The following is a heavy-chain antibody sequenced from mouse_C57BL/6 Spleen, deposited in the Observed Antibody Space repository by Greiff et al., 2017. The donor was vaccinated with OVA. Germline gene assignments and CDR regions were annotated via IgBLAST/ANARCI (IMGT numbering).Heavy chain of an antibody. CDR2: IDPETGGT. D-gene: IGHD2-3*01. J-gene: IGHJ2*01. CDR3: TRSLYDGYRYYFDY. Sequence: QVQLKESGAELVRPWASVTLSCKASGYTFTDYEMHWVKQTPVHGLELIGAIDPETGGTAYNQKFKGKAILTADKSSSTAYMELRSLTSEDSAVYYCTRSLYDGYRYYFDYWGQGTTLTVSS. V-gene: IGHV1-15*01. CDR1: GYTFTDYE.